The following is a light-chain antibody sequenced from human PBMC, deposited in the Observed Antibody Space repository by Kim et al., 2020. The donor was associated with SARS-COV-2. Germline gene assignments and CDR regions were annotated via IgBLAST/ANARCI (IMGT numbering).Light chain of an antibody. CDR1: QGISID. J-gene: IGKJ1*01. CDR2: AAS. CDR3: LQDYTYPLT. V-gene: IGKV1-6*01. Sequence: ASVGDRVTITCRASQGISIDLGWYQQKPGKAPKLLIYAASSVQSGVPSRFSGSGSGTDFTLTISSLQPEDFGTYYCLQDYTYPLTFGQGTKVDIK.